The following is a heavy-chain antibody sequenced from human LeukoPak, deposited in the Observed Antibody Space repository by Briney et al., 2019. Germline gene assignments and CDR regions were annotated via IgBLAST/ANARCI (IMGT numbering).Heavy chain of an antibody. CDR3: ARESQYCTNGVCHYYYYYYMDV. CDR1: GYTFTGYY. Sequence: ASVKVSCKASGYTFTGYYMHWVRQAPGRGLEWMGWINPNSGGTNYAQKFQGRVTMTRDTSISTAYMELSRLRSDDTAVYYCARESQYCTNGVCHYYYYYYMDVWGKGTTVTVSS. CDR2: INPNSGGT. D-gene: IGHD2-8*01. J-gene: IGHJ6*03. V-gene: IGHV1-2*02.